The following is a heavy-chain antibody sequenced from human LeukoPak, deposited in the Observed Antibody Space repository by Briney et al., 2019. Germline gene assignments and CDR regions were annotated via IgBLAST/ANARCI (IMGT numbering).Heavy chain of an antibody. CDR2: INPNSGGT. V-gene: IGHV1-2*02. D-gene: IGHD6-6*01. Sequence: ASVKVSCKASGYTFTSYDINWVRQATGQGLEWMGWINPNSGGTNYAQKFQGRVTMTRDTSISTAYMELSRLRSDDTAVYYCARMGSGSSSSSNYWGQGTLVTVSS. CDR3: ARMGSGSSSSSNY. CDR1: GYTFTSYD. J-gene: IGHJ4*02.